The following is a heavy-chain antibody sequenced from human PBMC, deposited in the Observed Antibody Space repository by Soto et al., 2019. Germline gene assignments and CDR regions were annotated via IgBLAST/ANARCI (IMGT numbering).Heavy chain of an antibody. CDR2: ISYSGST. Sequence: QVQLQESGPGLVKPSQTLSLTCTVSGGSFSSGGYYWNWIRQRPGKGLEWIGYISYSGSTYYNPSLKSRLTISLDTSKNQFSLKRSSVTAADTAVYYCARDSGSYSWFDYWGQGTLVTVSS. D-gene: IGHD1-26*01. CDR3: ARDSGSYSWFDY. CDR1: GGSFSSGGYY. J-gene: IGHJ4*02. V-gene: IGHV4-31*03.